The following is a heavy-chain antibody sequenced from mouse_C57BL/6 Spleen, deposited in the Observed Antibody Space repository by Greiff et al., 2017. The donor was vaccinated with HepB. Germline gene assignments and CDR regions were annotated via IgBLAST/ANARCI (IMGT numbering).Heavy chain of an antibody. CDR2: IYPRSGNT. V-gene: IGHV1-81*01. D-gene: IGHD1-1*01. Sequence: VQLQQSGAELARPGASVKLSCKASGYTFTSYGISWVKQRTGQGLEWIGEIYPRSGNTYYNEKFKGKATLTADKSSSTAYMELRSLTSEDSAVYFCARDHGRSYDYYFDYWGQGTTLTVSS. J-gene: IGHJ2*01. CDR1: GYTFTSYG. CDR3: ARDHGRSYDYYFDY.